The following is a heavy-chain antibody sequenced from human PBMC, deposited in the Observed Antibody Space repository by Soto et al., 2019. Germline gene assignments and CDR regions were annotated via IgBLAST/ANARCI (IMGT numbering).Heavy chain of an antibody. CDR3: TTEMRHSNGWYGAFDV. CDR2: IKKKADGGTS. V-gene: IGHV3-15*01. D-gene: IGHD6-19*01. J-gene: IGHJ3*01. CDR1: GLTVNDAW. Sequence: TVGSLRLSCSVSGLTVNDAWMDWVRQAPGKGLEWVGRIKKKADGGTSDYPGPPKGRFTISRDDSKNTLYLQMDNLDTEDTAVYYCTTEMRHSNGWYGAFDVWGQGTMVTVSS.